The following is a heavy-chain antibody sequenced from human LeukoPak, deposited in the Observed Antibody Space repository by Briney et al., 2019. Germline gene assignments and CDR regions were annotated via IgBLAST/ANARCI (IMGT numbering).Heavy chain of an antibody. CDR2: MYTSGST. CDR1: GDPISSGSFY. CDR3: ASARPALDYYYYMDV. J-gene: IGHJ6*03. V-gene: IGHV4-61*02. Sequence: PSETLSLTCSVSGDPISSGSFYWSWIRQPAGKGLEWIGRMYTSGSTNYNPALKSRVTISVDTSKNQFSLKLSSVTAADTAVYYCASARPALDYYYYMDVWGKGTTVTVSS.